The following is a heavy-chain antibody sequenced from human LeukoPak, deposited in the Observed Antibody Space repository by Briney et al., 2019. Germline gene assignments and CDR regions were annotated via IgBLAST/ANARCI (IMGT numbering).Heavy chain of an antibody. CDR1: GYTFTGYY. V-gene: IGHV1-2*06. CDR2: INPNSGGT. Sequence: ASVKVSCKASGYTFTGYYMHWVRQAPGQGLEWMGRINPNSGGTNYAQKFQGRVTMTRDTSISTAYMELSRLRPDDTAVYYCARDSHYYYDSSGYHDYGGQGTLVTVSS. CDR3: ARDSHYYYDSSGYHDY. D-gene: IGHD3-22*01. J-gene: IGHJ4*02.